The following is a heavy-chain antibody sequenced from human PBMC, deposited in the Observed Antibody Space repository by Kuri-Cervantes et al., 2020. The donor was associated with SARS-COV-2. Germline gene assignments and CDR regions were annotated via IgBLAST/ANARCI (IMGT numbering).Heavy chain of an antibody. J-gene: IGHJ4*02. CDR1: GFTFSSYE. V-gene: IGHV3-48*03. Sequence: LSLTCAASGFTFSSYEMNWVRQAPGKGLEWVSYISSSGSTIYYADSVKGRFTISRDDAKNSLYLQMNSLRAEDTAVYYCARAPTVTLDYWSQGTLVTVSS. CDR2: ISSSGSTI. CDR3: ARAPTVTLDY. D-gene: IGHD4-17*01.